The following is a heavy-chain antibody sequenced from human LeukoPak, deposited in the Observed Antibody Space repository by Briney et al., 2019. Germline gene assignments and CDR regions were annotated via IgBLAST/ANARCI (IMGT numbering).Heavy chain of an antibody. D-gene: IGHD4-17*01. CDR3: ARESLAVTTYHFDY. CDR2: ISSSSSTI. Sequence: GGSLRLSCAASGFTFSTYYMNWVRQAPGKGLEWLSYISSSSSTINYADSVKGRFTISRDNAENSLYLQMHSLRAEDTAVYYCARESLAVTTYHFDYWGKGTLVTVSS. V-gene: IGHV3-48*04. J-gene: IGHJ4*02. CDR1: GFTFSTYY.